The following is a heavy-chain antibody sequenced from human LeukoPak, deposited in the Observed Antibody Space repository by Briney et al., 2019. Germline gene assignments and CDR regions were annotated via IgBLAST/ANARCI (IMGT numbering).Heavy chain of an antibody. CDR1: GFTFISYS. V-gene: IGHV3-21*01. Sequence: PGGSLRLSCAASGFTFISYSINWVRQAPGKGLEWVSSISTNSHYIYYADSVKGRFTISRDNAKNSLYLQMHSLRAEDTAVYHCARGYYFDYWGQGTLVTVSS. J-gene: IGHJ4*02. CDR2: ISTNSHYI. CDR3: ARGYYFDY.